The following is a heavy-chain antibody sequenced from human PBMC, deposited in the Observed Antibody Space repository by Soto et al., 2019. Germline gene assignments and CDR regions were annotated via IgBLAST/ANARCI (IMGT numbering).Heavy chain of an antibody. CDR1: GFTFDDYG. CDR3: ARSAANDYGDYPPQWLDPFDY. Sequence: GGSLRLSCAASGFTFDDYGMSWVRQAPGKGLEWVSGINWNGGSTGYADSVKGRFTISRDNAKNSLYLQMNSLRAEDTALYHCARSAANDYGDYPPQWLDPFDYWGQGTLVTVSS. D-gene: IGHD4-17*01. J-gene: IGHJ4*02. CDR2: INWNGGST. V-gene: IGHV3-20*01.